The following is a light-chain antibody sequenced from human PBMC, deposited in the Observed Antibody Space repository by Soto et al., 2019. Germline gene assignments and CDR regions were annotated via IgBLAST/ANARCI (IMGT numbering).Light chain of an antibody. J-gene: IGLJ1*01. Sequence: QSALAQPPSVSGAPGQRVTISCTGSSSNIGAGYDVHWYQQLPGTAPKLLIYGNSNRPSGVPDRFSGSKSGTSASLAITGLQAEDEADCYCQSYDSSLSGWVFGTGTKVTVL. CDR2: GNS. CDR1: SSNIGAGYD. V-gene: IGLV1-40*01. CDR3: QSYDSSLSGWV.